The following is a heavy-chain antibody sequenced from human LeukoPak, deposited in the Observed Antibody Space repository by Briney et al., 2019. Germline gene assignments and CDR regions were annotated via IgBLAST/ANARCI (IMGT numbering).Heavy chain of an antibody. J-gene: IGHJ6*02. Sequence: SETLSLTCAVYGGSFSGYYWSWIRQPPGKGLEWIGEINHSGSTNYNPSLKSRVTISVDTSKNQFSLKLGSVTAADTAVYYCARGPSYGYSLYYYYYGMDVWGQGTTVTVSS. CDR3: ARGPSYGYSLYYYYYGMDV. D-gene: IGHD5-18*01. V-gene: IGHV4-34*01. CDR1: GGSFSGYY. CDR2: INHSGST.